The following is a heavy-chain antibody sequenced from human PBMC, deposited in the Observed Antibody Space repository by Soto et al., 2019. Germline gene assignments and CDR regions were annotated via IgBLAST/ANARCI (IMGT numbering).Heavy chain of an antibody. D-gene: IGHD4-17*01. Sequence: SETLSLTCTVSGGSISSGGYYWSWIRQHPGKGLEWIGYIYYSGSTYYNPSLKSRVTISVDTSKNQFSLKLSSVTAADTAVYYCARADYGDGPYYFDYWGQGTLVTVSS. CDR2: IYYSGST. CDR1: GGSISSGGYY. V-gene: IGHV4-31*03. CDR3: ARADYGDGPYYFDY. J-gene: IGHJ4*02.